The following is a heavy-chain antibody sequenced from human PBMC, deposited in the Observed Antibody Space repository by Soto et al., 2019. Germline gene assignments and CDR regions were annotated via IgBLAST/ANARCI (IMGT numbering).Heavy chain of an antibody. J-gene: IGHJ6*02. V-gene: IGHV1-3*01. D-gene: IGHD3-9*01. CDR2: INAGNGNT. CDR3: ARDPGAILTGYESHYYGMDV. CDR1: GYTFTSYA. Sequence: ASVKVSCKASGYTFTSYAMHWVRQAPGQRLEWMGWINAGNGNTKYSQKFQGRVTITWDTSASTAYMELSSLRSEDTAVYYCARDPGAILTGYESHYYGMDVWGQGTTVTVSS.